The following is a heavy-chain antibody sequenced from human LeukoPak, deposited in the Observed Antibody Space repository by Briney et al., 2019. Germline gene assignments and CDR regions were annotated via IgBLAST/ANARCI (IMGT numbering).Heavy chain of an antibody. CDR3: AKDLRPMVRGVRPPLFDY. V-gene: IGHV3-23*01. J-gene: IGHJ4*02. D-gene: IGHD3-10*01. Sequence: GGSLRLSCAGSGFTFSSYGMSWVRQTPGKGLEWVSAISGSGDRTHYADSVKGRFTISRDNSKNTLYLQMNSLRAEDTAVYYCAKDLRPMVRGVRPPLFDYWGQGTLVAVSS. CDR2: ISGSGDRT. CDR1: GFTFSSYG.